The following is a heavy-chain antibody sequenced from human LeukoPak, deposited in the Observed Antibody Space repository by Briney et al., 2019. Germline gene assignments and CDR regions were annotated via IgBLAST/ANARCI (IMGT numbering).Heavy chain of an antibody. CDR1: GFTFSSYA. CDR3: ARIAAAATYYFDY. Sequence: AGGSLRLSCAASGFTFSSYAMSWVRQAPGKGLEWVSAISGSGGSTYYADSVKGRFTISRDNSKNTLYLQMNSLRAEDTAVYYCARIAAAATYYFDYWGQGTLVTVSS. J-gene: IGHJ4*02. CDR2: ISGSGGST. V-gene: IGHV3-23*01. D-gene: IGHD6-13*01.